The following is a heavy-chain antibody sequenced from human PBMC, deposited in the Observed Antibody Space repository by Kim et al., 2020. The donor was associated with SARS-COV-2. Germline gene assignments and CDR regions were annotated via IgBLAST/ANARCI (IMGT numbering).Heavy chain of an antibody. CDR1: EFTNA. V-gene: IGHV3-30-3*01. D-gene: IGHD1-26*01. CDR2: ISFLTSSE. J-gene: IGHJ4*02. CDR3: ASAPGIVLPVTY. Sequence: GGSLRLSCAASEFTNAMQWVRLPPGRGLEWVAVISFLTSSEYYADSVKGRFTIARDSSKNTMYLQMTSLRPEDTAVYYCASAPGIVLPVTYWGQGTLVTVSS.